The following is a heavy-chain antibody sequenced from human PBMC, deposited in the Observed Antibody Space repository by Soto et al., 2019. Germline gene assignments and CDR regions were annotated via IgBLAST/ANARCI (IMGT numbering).Heavy chain of an antibody. V-gene: IGHV5-51*01. CDR2: IYPGDSDT. CDR3: ARTRRCGGDSFPFDFDY. D-gene: IGHD2-21*01. J-gene: IGHJ4*02. Sequence: PGESLKISCKGSGYTFTTYWIAWVRQMPGKGLDWMGIIYPGDSDTRYSPSFQGQVTISADKSVSTAYLQWSSLKASDTAMYYCARTRRCGGDSFPFDFDYWGLGTLVTVSS. CDR1: GYTFTTYW.